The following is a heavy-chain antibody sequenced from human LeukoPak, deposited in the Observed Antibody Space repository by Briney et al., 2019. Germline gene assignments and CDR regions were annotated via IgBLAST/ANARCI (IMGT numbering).Heavy chain of an antibody. CDR2: IKYSGST. CDR3: ARGRADTPFHY. D-gene: IGHD2-2*02. Sequence: AGTLSLTCTVSGGSTSSTYWNWIRQPPGKGLEWIGYIKYSGSTKHKCSLESGVTISVDTPKSQFSLQSGSVTAADTAGYYCARGRADTPFHYWGERTLVTVPS. CDR1: GGSTSSTY. J-gene: IGHJ4*02. V-gene: IGHV4-59*01.